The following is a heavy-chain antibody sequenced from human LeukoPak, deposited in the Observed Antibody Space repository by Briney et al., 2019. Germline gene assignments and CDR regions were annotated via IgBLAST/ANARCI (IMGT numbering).Heavy chain of an antibody. CDR3: ARLTRLSTSPDRYYLDY. J-gene: IGHJ4*02. Sequence: SETLSLTCTVSGDSISSYYWSWIRQPPGKGLEWIGYIYTSGGTNYIPSLKGRVTISIDTSKNQFSPKLSSVTAADSAAYYCARLTRLSTSPDRYYLDYWGQGTLVTVSS. D-gene: IGHD6-6*01. CDR1: GDSISSYY. CDR2: IYTSGGT. V-gene: IGHV4-4*09.